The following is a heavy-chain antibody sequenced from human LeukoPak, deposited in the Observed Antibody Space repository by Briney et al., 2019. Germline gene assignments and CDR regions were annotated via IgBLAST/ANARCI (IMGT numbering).Heavy chain of an antibody. V-gene: IGHV4-59*01. CDR2: IYYSGST. D-gene: IGHD1-20*01. Sequence: PETLSLTCTVSGGSISSYYWSWIRQPPGKGLEWIGYIYYSGSTNYNPSLKSRVTISVDTSKNQFSLKLSSVTAADTAVYYCAREKITRDAFDIWGQGTMVTVSS. J-gene: IGHJ3*02. CDR1: GGSISSYY. CDR3: AREKITRDAFDI.